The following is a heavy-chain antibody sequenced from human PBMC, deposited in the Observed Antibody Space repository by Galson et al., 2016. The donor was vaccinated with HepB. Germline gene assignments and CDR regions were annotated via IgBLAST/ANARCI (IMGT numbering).Heavy chain of an antibody. V-gene: IGHV2-70*01. D-gene: IGHD5-18*01. CDR3: ARIPGYSYGDDYFDS. Sequence: PALVKPTQTLTLTCTFSGFSLTSSGMCVSWIRQSPGRALEWLAHVDSDGNERFSTSLRTRLTISKDTSKNQVVLTMINMDPVDTATYYCARIPGYSYGDDYFDSWGQGTLVAVPS. J-gene: IGHJ4*02. CDR2: VDSDGNE. CDR1: GFSLTSSGMC.